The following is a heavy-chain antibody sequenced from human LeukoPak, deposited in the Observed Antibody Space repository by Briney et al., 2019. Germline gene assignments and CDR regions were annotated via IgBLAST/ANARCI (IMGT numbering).Heavy chain of an antibody. CDR1: GFTFSSYA. Sequence: GGSLRLSCAASGFTFSSYAMSWVRQAPGKGLEWVSGISGSGGSTYYADSVKGRFTISRDNSKNTVYLQMNSLRAEDTAVYYCAKASSSWYSDFDYWGRGTLVTVSS. CDR3: AKASSSWYSDFDY. CDR2: ISGSGGST. V-gene: IGHV3-23*01. J-gene: IGHJ4*02. D-gene: IGHD6-13*01.